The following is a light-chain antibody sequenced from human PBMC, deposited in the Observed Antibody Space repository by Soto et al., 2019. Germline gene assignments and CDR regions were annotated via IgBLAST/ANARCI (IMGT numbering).Light chain of an antibody. Sequence: DIQMTQSPSSLSASIGDRVTIICRASEGINNYLAWFQQKPGKAPKSLIYGATYLQSGVPSRFSGSEFGTEFSLTISSLQPEDIAPYYCQQYQRYPPSCGGGTKVEIK. CDR2: GAT. J-gene: IGKJ4*01. CDR3: QQYQRYPPS. CDR1: EGINNY. V-gene: IGKV1-16*01.